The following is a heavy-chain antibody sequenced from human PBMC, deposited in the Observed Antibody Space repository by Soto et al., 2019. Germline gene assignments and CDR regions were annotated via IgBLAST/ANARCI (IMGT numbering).Heavy chain of an antibody. D-gene: IGHD2-15*01. J-gene: IGHJ6*02. CDR3: ATNHLYCSGGSCYLADYYYYYGMDV. V-gene: IGHV1-69*13. Sequence: ASVKVSCKASGGTFSSYAISWVRQAPGQGLEWMGGIIPIFGTANYARKFQGRVTITADESTSTAYMELSSLRSEDTAVYYCATNHLYCSGGSCYLADYYYYYGMDVWGQGTTVTVSS. CDR1: GGTFSSYA. CDR2: IIPIFGTA.